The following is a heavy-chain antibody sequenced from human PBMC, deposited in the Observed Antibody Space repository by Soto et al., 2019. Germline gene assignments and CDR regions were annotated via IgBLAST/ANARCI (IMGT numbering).Heavy chain of an antibody. Sequence: QVQLVQSGAEVVKPGASVKVSCRASGYTFTSYDLNWVRQATGQGPEWMGWVNPNSGNAGYAQKFQDRVTMTRDTSTATTYMELSGLRSDDTAVYYCARVTMVRGLIAYFDYWGQGTLVTASS. CDR2: VNPNSGNA. CDR3: ARVTMVRGLIAYFDY. CDR1: GYTFTSYD. J-gene: IGHJ4*02. D-gene: IGHD3-10*01. V-gene: IGHV1-8*01.